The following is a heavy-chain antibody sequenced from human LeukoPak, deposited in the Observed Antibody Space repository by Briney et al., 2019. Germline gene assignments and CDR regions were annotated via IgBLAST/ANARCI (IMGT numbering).Heavy chain of an antibody. J-gene: IGHJ4*02. Sequence: SLRLSCAASGFSFSRYWIHWVRQAPGKGLEWVSGISWNSGSIGYADSVKGRFTISRDNAKNSLYLQMNSLRAEDTALYYCAKDSIAAAGFFDYWGQGTLVTVSS. D-gene: IGHD6-13*01. CDR1: GFSFSRYW. CDR3: AKDSIAAAGFFDY. V-gene: IGHV3-9*01. CDR2: ISWNSGSI.